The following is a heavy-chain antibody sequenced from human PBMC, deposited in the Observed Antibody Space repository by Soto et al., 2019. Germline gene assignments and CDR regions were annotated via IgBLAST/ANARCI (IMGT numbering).Heavy chain of an antibody. CDR1: GYSFTHYW. CDR2: IYPADSHT. D-gene: IGHD3-16*01. CDR3: ARQDVDYGYGMDV. V-gene: IGHV5-51*01. J-gene: IGHJ6*02. Sequence: GESLKISCKGSGYSFTHYWIGWVRQMPGRGLEWMGIIYPADSHTRYSPSFEGQVTMSVDKSINTAYLQWGSLKASDTAMYYCARQDVDYGYGMDVWGQGTTVTVSS.